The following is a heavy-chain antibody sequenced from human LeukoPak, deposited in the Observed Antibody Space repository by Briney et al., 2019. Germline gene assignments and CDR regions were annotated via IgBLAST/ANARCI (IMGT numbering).Heavy chain of an antibody. Sequence: GGSLRLSCVASGFTFSTYSMNWVRQAPGKGLEWVSSISSTSSYIYYADSVKGRFTISRDNAQNSLYLQMNSLRAEDTAVYYCAGGSSIYYYYYFDYWGQGTLVTVSS. CDR3: AGGSSIYYYYYFDY. D-gene: IGHD6-13*01. CDR2: ISSTSSYI. CDR1: GFTFSTYS. J-gene: IGHJ4*02. V-gene: IGHV3-21*01.